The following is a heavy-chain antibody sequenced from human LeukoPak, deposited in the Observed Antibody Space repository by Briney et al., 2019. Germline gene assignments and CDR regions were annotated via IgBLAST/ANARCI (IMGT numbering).Heavy chain of an antibody. CDR3: ARTYYDILTGYNPYFDY. D-gene: IGHD3-9*01. CDR2: ISSSSSYI. CDR1: GFTFSSYS. V-gene: IGHV3-21*01. J-gene: IGHJ4*02. Sequence: GGSLRLSCAASGFTFSSYSMDWVRQAPGKGLEWVSSISSSSSYIYYPDSVKGRFTISRDNAKNFLYLQMNSLRAEDTAVYYCARTYYDILTGYNPYFDYWGQGILVTVSS.